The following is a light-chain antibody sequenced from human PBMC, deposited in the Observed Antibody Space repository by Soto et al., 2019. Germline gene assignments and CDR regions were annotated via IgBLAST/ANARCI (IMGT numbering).Light chain of an antibody. CDR1: SRDVGSYDL. Sequence: SVLTQPASVSGSPGQSITISCTGTSRDVGSYDLASWYQHHPGKAPKLMIYEGTKRPSGVSNRFSGSKSGNTASLAISGLQAEDEADYYCCSYAGSTTYVFGTGTKVTVL. V-gene: IGLV2-23*01. J-gene: IGLJ1*01. CDR3: CSYAGSTTYV. CDR2: EGT.